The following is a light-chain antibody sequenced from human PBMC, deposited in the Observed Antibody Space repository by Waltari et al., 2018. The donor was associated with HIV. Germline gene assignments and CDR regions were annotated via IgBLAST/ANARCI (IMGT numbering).Light chain of an antibody. V-gene: IGLV1-40*01. CDR3: QSYDSSLSAYVV. CDR2: GNS. J-gene: IGLJ2*01. CDR1: RSNIGAGYD. Sequence: QSVLTPPPSVSGAPGQRVTISCTGSRSNIGAGYDVHWYQQLPGTAPKLLIYGNSNRPSGVPDRFSGSKSGTSASLAITGLQAEDEADYYCQSYDSSLSAYVVFGGGTKLTVL.